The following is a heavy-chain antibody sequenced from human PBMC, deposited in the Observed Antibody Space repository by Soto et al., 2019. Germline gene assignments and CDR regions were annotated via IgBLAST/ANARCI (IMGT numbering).Heavy chain of an antibody. CDR2: INVYNGDT. CDR1: GYTFSSSS. D-gene: IGHD3-16*01. Sequence: QVQLVQSGVEVMKPGASVKVSCKASGYTFSSSSISWVRQAPGQGLEWMGWINVYNGDTIYVQKFQGRVTMTTDTSTSTAYMELTSLTSDDTAIDYGARDIGGGEDVWGQGTTVTVSS. CDR3: ARDIGGGEDV. V-gene: IGHV1-18*01. J-gene: IGHJ6*02.